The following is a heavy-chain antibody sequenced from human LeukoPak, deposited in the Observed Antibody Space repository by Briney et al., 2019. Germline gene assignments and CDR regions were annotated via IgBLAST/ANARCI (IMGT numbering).Heavy chain of an antibody. J-gene: IGHJ4*02. CDR2: IIPIFGTA. D-gene: IGHD1-26*01. CDR1: GGTFISYA. Sequence: SVKVSCKASGGTFISYAISWVRQAPGQGLEWMGGIIPIFGTANYAQKFQGRVTFTADESTSTAYMELSSLRSEDTAVYYCASLASTVGASDYWGQGTLVTVSS. V-gene: IGHV1-69*13. CDR3: ASLASTVGASDY.